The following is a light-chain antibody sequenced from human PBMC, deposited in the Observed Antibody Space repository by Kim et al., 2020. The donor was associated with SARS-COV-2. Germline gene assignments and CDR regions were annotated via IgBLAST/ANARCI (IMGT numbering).Light chain of an antibody. CDR2: GTS. V-gene: IGKV3-15*01. CDR3: QQYYNWPRT. J-gene: IGKJ1*01. CDR1: QSISTN. Sequence: IVMTQSPATLSVSPGDRATLSCRASQSISTNLAWYQQKPGQSPRVLIYGTSTRATGIAARFSGSGSGTEFTLTISSLQSEDFALYFCQQYYNWPRTFGQGTKVDIK.